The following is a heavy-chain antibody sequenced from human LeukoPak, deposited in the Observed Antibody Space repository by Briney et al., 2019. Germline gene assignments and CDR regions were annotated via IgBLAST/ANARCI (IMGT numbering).Heavy chain of an antibody. J-gene: IGHJ4*02. CDR1: GFTFSDYY. D-gene: IGHD1-26*01. CDR2: ISSSGSTT. Sequence: GGSLRLSCAASGFTFSDYYMSWIRQAPGKGLEWVSYISSSGSTTYYADSVKGRFTISRDNSKNTLYLQMNSLRAEDTAVYYCAKGPSYSGSYYYYFDYWGQGTLVTVSS. CDR3: AKGPSYSGSYYYYFDY. V-gene: IGHV3-11*01.